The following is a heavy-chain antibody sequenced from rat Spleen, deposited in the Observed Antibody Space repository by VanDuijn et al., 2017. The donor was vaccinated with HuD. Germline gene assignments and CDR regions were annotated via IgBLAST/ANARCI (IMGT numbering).Heavy chain of an antibody. CDR3: AVSGYGY. V-gene: IGHV5-7*01. CDR1: GFTFGDYY. Sequence: EVQLVESGGGLVQPGRSLKLSCAASGFTFGDYYMAWVRQAPTKGLEWVATSIYDGSSIYYRDSVKGRFTISRDNAKSTLYLQMDSLRSEDTATYYCAVSGYGYWGHGVMVTVSS. D-gene: IGHD4-3*01. J-gene: IGHJ2*01. CDR2: SIYDGSSI.